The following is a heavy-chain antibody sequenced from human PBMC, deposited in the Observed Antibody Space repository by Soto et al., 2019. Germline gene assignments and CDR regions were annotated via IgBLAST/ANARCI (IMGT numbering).Heavy chain of an antibody. CDR1: GFTFSIYW. V-gene: IGHV3-7*01. D-gene: IGHD3-9*01. J-gene: IGHJ3*02. CDR2: IKQDGSEK. Sequence: GGSLRLSCAASGFTFSIYWMSWVRHAPGKGLEWVANIKQDGSEKYYVDPVKGRFTISRDNAKNSLYLQMNSLRAEDTAVYYCARDWDYDILTGYYMDAFDIWGQGTMVTVSS. CDR3: ARDWDYDILTGYYMDAFDI.